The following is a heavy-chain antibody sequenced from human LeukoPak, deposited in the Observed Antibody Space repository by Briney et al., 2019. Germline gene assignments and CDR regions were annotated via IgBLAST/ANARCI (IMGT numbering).Heavy chain of an antibody. D-gene: IGHD4-23*01. V-gene: IGHV3-69-1*01. Sequence: GGSLRLSCAASGFSFSVYSMNWVRQAPGKGLEWVSSISSRSYTDYSDSVRGRFTISRDNAKNSLFLQMNSLRAEDTAVYYCASYGGFTSATLVDLLWGQGTLVTVSS. J-gene: IGHJ4*02. CDR2: ISSRSYT. CDR1: GFSFSVYS. CDR3: ASYGGFTSATLVDLL.